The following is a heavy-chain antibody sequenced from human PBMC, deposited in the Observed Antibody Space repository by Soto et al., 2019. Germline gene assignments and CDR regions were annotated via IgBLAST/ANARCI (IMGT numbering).Heavy chain of an antibody. CDR2: IIPIFGTA. D-gene: IGHD5-12*01. CDR1: GGTLSSYA. V-gene: IGHV1-69*13. J-gene: IGHJ3*02. Sequence: SVKVSCKASGGTLSSYAISWVRQAPGQGLEWMGGIIPIFGTANYAQKFQGRVTITADESTSTAYMELSSLRSEDTAVYYCARYGGYSGYGAFDIWGQGTMVTVSS. CDR3: ARYGGYSGYGAFDI.